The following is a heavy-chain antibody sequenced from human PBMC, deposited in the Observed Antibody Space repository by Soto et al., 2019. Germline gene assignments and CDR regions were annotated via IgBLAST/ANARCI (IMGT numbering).Heavy chain of an antibody. CDR1: GFNFNNYA. CDR2: ISSRGDVT. J-gene: IGHJ4*02. D-gene: IGHD3-10*01. CDR3: VKDMTMVRGVLAYFFDY. V-gene: IGHV3-23*01. Sequence: QPGGSLRLSCAGSGFNFNNYAMSWVRQAPGKGLEWVSTISSRGDVTYYADAVKGRFTISRDNSKNTLFLQMNSLRAEDAALYYCVKDMTMVRGVLAYFFDYWGQGTLVTVSS.